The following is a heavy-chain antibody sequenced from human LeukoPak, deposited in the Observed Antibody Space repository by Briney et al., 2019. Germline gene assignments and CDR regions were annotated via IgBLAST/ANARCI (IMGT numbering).Heavy chain of an antibody. J-gene: IGHJ4*02. CDR3: ASGAHGDSFDY. D-gene: IGHD4-17*01. Sequence: PSETLSLTCTVSGGSINGYFWTWIRQPPGKGLEWIGYISYNGSTNYNPSLKSRVTISVDTSKNQFSLKLSSVAAADTAVYYCASGAHGDSFDYWGQGTLVTVSS. CDR2: ISYNGST. CDR1: GGSINGYF. V-gene: IGHV4-59*01.